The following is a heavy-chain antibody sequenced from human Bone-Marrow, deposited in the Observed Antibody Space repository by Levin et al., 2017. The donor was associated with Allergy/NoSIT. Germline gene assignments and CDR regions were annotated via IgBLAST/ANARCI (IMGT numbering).Heavy chain of an antibody. J-gene: IGHJ5*02. Sequence: SETLSLTCSVSGGSITSDHWGWIRQPPGKGLEWIGYLYNIGNNYYSPSLKSRVTISADASKNQFSLKVTSVTAADTAVYYCARYERGMGGEGSWGQGSLVTVSS. CDR3: ARYERGMGGEGS. V-gene: IGHV4-59*01. CDR2: LYNIGNN. CDR1: GGSITSDH. D-gene: IGHD2-21*01.